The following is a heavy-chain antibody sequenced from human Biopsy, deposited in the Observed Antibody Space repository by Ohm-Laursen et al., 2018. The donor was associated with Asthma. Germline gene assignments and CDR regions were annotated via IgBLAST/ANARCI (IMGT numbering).Heavy chain of an antibody. V-gene: IGHV4-39*01. D-gene: IGHD6-13*01. CDR3: VRGSSSWHHGPFHYYYGLDV. Sequence: GTLSLTCSLSSGSGGYMRSGNYYWGWIRQPPGKGLEWIGSIYYSGTTYYNPSLESRDTVSADTSKNQFSLKLTSVTAADTAVYYCVRGSSSWHHGPFHYYYGLDVWGQGTTATVSS. CDR2: IYYSGTT. J-gene: IGHJ6*02. CDR1: SGSGGYMRSGNYY.